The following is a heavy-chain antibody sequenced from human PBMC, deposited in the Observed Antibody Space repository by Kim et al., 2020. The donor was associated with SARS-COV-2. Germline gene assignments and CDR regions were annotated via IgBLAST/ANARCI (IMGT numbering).Heavy chain of an antibody. V-gene: IGHV5-10-1*01. CDR1: GYSFTSYW. D-gene: IGHD2-15*01. Sequence: GESLKISCKGSGYSFTSYWISWVRQMPGKGLEWMGRIDSSDSYTNYSPSFQGHVTISADKSISTAYLQWSSLKASDTAMYYCARHLEGYCSGGSCLNWFDPWGQGTLVTVSS. CDR3: ARHLEGYCSGGSCLNWFDP. CDR2: IDSSDSYT. J-gene: IGHJ5*02.